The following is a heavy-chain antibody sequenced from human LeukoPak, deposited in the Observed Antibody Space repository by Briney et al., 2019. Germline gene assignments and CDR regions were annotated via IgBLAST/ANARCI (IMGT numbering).Heavy chain of an antibody. Sequence: GRSLRLSCSASGFTFSYYAIHWVRQAPGKGLEWVALIWSDGSNKYYADSVKGRITISRDNSKNTVYLQMNNLRAEDTAVYYCARVKEHWQHFRLDPWGQGTLVTVSS. CDR3: ARVKEHWQHFRLDP. J-gene: IGHJ5*02. CDR2: IWSDGSNK. V-gene: IGHV3-33*01. D-gene: IGHD6-13*01. CDR1: GFTFSYYA.